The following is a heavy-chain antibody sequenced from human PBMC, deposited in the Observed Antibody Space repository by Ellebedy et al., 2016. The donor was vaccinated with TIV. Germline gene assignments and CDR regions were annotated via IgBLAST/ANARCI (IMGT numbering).Heavy chain of an antibody. CDR2: TYSGAAT. D-gene: IGHD1/OR15-1a*01. CDR1: GASIRTTACY. CDR3: ARVRITGTHRGYADY. J-gene: IGHJ4*02. V-gene: IGHV4-39*02. Sequence: SETLSLTXTVSGASIRTTACYWGWVRQPPGKGLEWIGTTYSGAATSYNPSLQSRVTMSVDMSTNHFSLNLSSVTAADTAVYYCARVRITGTHRGYADYWGQGTLVTVSS.